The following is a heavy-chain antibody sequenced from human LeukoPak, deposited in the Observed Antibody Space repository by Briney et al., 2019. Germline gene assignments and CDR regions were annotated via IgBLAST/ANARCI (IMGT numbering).Heavy chain of an antibody. D-gene: IGHD3-10*01. CDR1: GYSISSGYY. Sequence: PSETLSLTCAVSGYSISSGYYWGWIRQPPGKGLEWIGIIYHSGSTYYNPSLKSRVTISVDTSKNQFSLKLSSVTAADTAVYYCARADYYGSGSYYGMDVWGKGTTVTVSS. V-gene: IGHV4-38-2*01. J-gene: IGHJ6*04. CDR2: IYHSGST. CDR3: ARADYYGSGSYYGMDV.